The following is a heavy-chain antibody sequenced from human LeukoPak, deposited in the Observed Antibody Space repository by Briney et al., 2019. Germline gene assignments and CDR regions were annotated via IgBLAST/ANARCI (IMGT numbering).Heavy chain of an antibody. V-gene: IGHV4-39*01. J-gene: IGHJ3*02. D-gene: IGHD6-19*01. CDR2: IYYSGST. CDR3: ARRGSGWSSDTRAFDI. Sequence: SETLSLTCTVSGGFISRSSYYWDWIRQPPGKGPEWIGSIYYSGSTDYNPSLESRVTTSVDTSKNQFSLKLTSVTAADTAVYYCARRGSGWSSDTRAFDIWGQGTMVTVSS. CDR1: GGFISRSSYY.